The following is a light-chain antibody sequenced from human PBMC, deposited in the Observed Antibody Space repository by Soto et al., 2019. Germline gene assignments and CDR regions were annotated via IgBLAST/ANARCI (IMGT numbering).Light chain of an antibody. J-gene: IGKJ4*01. Sequence: AIQVTQSPSSLSASVGDRVTITCRASQGIRNELSWYQQKPGKDPKFLIFAASNLQSGVPSRFSGSGSGTDFTLTISRLQTEDFATYFCLQDDDYPFTFGGGTKVDIK. CDR2: AAS. V-gene: IGKV1-6*01. CDR1: QGIRNE. CDR3: LQDDDYPFT.